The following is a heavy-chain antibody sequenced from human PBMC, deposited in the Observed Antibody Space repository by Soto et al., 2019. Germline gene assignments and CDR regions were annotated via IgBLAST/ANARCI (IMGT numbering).Heavy chain of an antibody. CDR3: AIHIGPVGYYYYYMDF. CDR1: GGSISSNY. V-gene: IGHV4-59*08. D-gene: IGHD2-21*01. CDR2: IYYRGST. Sequence: SETLSLTCTVSGGSISSNYWSWIRQPPGKEQEWIGYIYYRGSTNYNPSHKSRVTISVDTSKNQFSLKLSSVTAADTAVYFCAIHIGPVGYYYYYMDFWGKGTKVPVSS. J-gene: IGHJ6*03.